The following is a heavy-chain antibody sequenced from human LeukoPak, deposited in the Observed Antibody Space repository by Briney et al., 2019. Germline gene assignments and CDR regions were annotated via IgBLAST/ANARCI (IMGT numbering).Heavy chain of an antibody. J-gene: IGHJ6*03. CDR2: IYTSGST. CDR1: GGSISSYY. Sequence: SETLCLTCTVSGGSISSYYWSWIRQPAGKGLEWIGRIYTSGSTNYNPSLKSRVTMSVDTSKNQFSLKLSSVTAADTAVYYCAREVAVAPGYYYYMDVWGKGTTVTISS. CDR3: AREVAVAPGYYYYMDV. V-gene: IGHV4-4*07. D-gene: IGHD6-19*01.